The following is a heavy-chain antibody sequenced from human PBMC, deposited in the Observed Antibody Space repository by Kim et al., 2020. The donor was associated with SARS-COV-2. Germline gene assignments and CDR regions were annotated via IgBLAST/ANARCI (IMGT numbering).Heavy chain of an antibody. CDR3: ARARSGYYLVN. CDR2: ISSSSNFI. J-gene: IGHJ4*02. D-gene: IGHD3-22*01. Sequence: GGSLRLSCAASGFSFETYAMAWVRQAPGKGLLWVSSISSSSNFISFADSVKGRFTISRDNSKKSLYLHLNTLRVEDTAVYYCARARSGYYLVNWGQGVL. V-gene: IGHV3-21*01. CDR1: GFSFETYA.